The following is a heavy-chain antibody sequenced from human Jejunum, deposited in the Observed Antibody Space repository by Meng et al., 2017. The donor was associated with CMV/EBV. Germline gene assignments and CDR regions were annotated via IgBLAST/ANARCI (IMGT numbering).Heavy chain of an antibody. J-gene: IGHJ3*01. CDR3: ARAMTYSDDALDV. CDR2: INPGDSDT. D-gene: IGHD2-15*01. Sequence: GSGYTFTSYWIGWVRQMPGKGLEWMGIINPGDSDTRYRPSFQGQVTISADKSISTAYLQWSSLRASDTAMYYCARAMTYSDDALDVWGQGTRVTVSS. CDR1: GYTFTSYW. V-gene: IGHV5-51*01.